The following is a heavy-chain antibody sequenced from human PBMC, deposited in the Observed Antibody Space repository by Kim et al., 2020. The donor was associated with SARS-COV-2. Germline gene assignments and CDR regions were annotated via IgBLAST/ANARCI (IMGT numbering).Heavy chain of an antibody. CDR2: INPNSGGT. Sequence: ASVKVSCKASGYTFTGYYMHWVRQAPGQGLEWMGRINPNSGGTNYAQKFQGRVTMTRDTSISTAYMELSRLRSDDTAVYYCAREGSSSWFPVQHWGQGTLVTVSS. CDR3: AREGSSSWFPVQH. CDR1: GYTFTGYY. D-gene: IGHD6-13*01. V-gene: IGHV1-2*06. J-gene: IGHJ1*01.